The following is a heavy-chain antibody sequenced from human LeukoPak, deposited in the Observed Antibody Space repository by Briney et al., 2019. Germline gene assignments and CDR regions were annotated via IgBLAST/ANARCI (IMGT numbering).Heavy chain of an antibody. J-gene: IGHJ4*02. CDR2: IIPIFGTA. CDR1: GGTFSSYA. CDR3: ARDEGCGGGSCYDFVL. D-gene: IGHD2-15*01. V-gene: IGHV1-69*06. Sequence: ASVKVSCKASGGTFSSYAISWVRQAAGRGLEWMGGIIPIFGTANYAQKFQGRVTITADKSTSTAYMELSSLRSEDTAVYYCARDEGCGGGSCYDFVLWGQGTLVTVPS.